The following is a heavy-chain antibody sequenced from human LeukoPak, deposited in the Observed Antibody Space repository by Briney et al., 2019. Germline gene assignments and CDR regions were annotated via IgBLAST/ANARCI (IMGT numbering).Heavy chain of an antibody. V-gene: IGHV3-30*02. CDR3: ARDPGYTSTWHY. CDR1: GFTFSSYG. D-gene: IGHD6-13*01. J-gene: IGHJ4*02. Sequence: PGGSLRLSCAASGFTFSSYGMHWVRQAPGKGLEWVAFIRYDGSNKYYADSVKDRFTISRDNAKNSLFLQMNSLGAEDTAVYYCARDPGYTSTWHYWGQGTLVTVSS. CDR2: IRYDGSNK.